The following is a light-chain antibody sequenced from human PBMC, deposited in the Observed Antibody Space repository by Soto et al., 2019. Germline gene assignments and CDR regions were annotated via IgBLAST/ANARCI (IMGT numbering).Light chain of an antibody. CDR2: DVS. CDR3: CSYAGSYNYI. J-gene: IGLJ2*01. Sequence: HSALTQPRSVSGSPGQSVTISCTGTSSDVGGYNYVSWYQQHPGKAPKLMISDVSKRPSGVPDRFSGSKSDNTASLTISGLQAEDEADYYCCSYAGSYNYIFGGGTKVTVL. CDR1: SSDVGGYNY. V-gene: IGLV2-11*01.